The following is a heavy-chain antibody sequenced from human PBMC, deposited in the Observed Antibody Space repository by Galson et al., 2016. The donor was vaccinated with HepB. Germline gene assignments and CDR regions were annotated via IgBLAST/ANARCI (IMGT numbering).Heavy chain of an antibody. Sequence: TLSLTCAVYGGSFSDYSWTWIRQPPGKGLEWIGEIDQRGSTNYNPSLESRITISSYTSKNQFSLQLTPVTAADTAAYYCARGRPKGRVRSNSYYGMDVWGQGTTVTVS. D-gene: IGHD3-10*01. CDR2: IDQRGST. CDR1: GGSFSDYS. CDR3: ARGRPKGRVRSNSYYGMDV. J-gene: IGHJ6*02. V-gene: IGHV4-34*01.